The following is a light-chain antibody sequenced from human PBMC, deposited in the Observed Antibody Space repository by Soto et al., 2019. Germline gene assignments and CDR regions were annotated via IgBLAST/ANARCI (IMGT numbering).Light chain of an antibody. CDR3: GTWDSSLPVV. Sequence: QSVLTQPPSVSAAPGQKVTISCSGSSSNIGNNYVSWYQQLPGTDPKLLIYDNNKRPSGIPDRFSGSKSGTSATLGITGLQTGDEADYYCGTWDSSLPVVFGGGTKLTVL. J-gene: IGLJ2*01. CDR1: SSNIGNNY. CDR2: DNN. V-gene: IGLV1-51*01.